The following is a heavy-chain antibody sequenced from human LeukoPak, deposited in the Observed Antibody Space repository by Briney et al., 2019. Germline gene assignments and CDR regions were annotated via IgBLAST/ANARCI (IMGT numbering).Heavy chain of an antibody. Sequence: GGSLRLSCAASGFTFSSYAMSWVRQAPGKGLEWVSAISGSGGSTYYADSVKGRFTISRDNSKNTLYLQMNSLRAEDTAVYYCAKDRVYDILTQAPNWFDPWGQGTLVTVSS. V-gene: IGHV3-23*01. CDR1: GFTFSSYA. D-gene: IGHD3-9*01. CDR2: ISGSGGST. J-gene: IGHJ5*02. CDR3: AKDRVYDILTQAPNWFDP.